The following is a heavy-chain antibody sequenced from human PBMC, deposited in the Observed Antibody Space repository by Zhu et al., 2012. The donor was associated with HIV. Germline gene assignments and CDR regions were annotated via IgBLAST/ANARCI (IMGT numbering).Heavy chain of an antibody. CDR1: GYSISSGYY. CDR3: ARSIYYYDSSGYYSDAFDI. CDR2: IYHSGST. V-gene: IGHV4-38-2*01. J-gene: IGHJ3*02. Sequence: QVQLQESGPGLVKPSETLSLTCAVSGYSISSGYYWDWIRQPPGKGLEWIGIIYHSGSTYYNPSLKSRVTISIDSSKNQFSLRLSSVIAADTAVYYCARSIYYYDSSGYYSDAFDIWGQGTSGHRLF. D-gene: IGHD3-22*01.